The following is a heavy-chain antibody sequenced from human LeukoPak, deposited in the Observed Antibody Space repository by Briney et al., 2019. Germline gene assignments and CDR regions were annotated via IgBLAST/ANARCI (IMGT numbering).Heavy chain of an antibody. CDR3: ARVRCSSTSCYGAFDI. Sequence: SVKVSCKASGGTFNSYAISWVRQAPGQGLEWMGRIIPILGIANYAQKFQGRVTITADKSTSTAYMELSRLRSDDAAVYYCARVRCSSTSCYGAFDIWGQGTMVTVSS. CDR2: IIPILGIA. CDR1: GGTFNSYA. V-gene: IGHV1-69*04. J-gene: IGHJ3*02. D-gene: IGHD2-2*01.